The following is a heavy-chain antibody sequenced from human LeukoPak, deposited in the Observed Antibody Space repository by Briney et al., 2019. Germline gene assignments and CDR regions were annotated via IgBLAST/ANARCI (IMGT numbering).Heavy chain of an antibody. CDR3: ARASVGAASFDS. V-gene: IGHV4-38-2*02. J-gene: IGHJ4*02. CDR2: IHHSGST. Sequence: PSETLSLTCSVSGYSISSGFYWGWIRQPPGKGLDWIVSIHHSGSTYYNPSLKSRVTISVDTSKNQFSLKLNSVTAADTAMFYCARASVGAASFDSWGQGTLVTVSS. CDR1: GYSISSGFY. D-gene: IGHD1-26*01.